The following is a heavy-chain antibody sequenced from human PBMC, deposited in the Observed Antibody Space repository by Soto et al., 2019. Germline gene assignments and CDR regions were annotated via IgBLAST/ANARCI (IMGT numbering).Heavy chain of an antibody. CDR3: ARLPSGLAGHT. Sequence: PGGSLRLSCTASGLTFSNYAMSWVRQAPGKGLEWVSAISRGGENTFYADSVKGRFTISRDNSQTTLYLQMNSLRADDTAVYYCARLPSGLAGHTWGKGTLVTVSS. CDR1: GLTFSNYA. D-gene: IGHD2-15*01. CDR2: ISRGGENT. J-gene: IGHJ5*02. V-gene: IGHV3-23*01.